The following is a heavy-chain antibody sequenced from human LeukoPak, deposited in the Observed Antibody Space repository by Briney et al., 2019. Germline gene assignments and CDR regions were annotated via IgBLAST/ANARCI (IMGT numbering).Heavy chain of an antibody. Sequence: PGGSLRLSCAASGFTFSSYAMSWVRQAPGKGLEWVSATSGSGGSTYYADSVKGRFTISRDNSKNTLYLQMNSLRAEDTAVYYCAKDPNYYDSSGYEGTMFYFDYWGQGTLVTVSS. CDR2: TSGSGGST. D-gene: IGHD3-22*01. V-gene: IGHV3-23*01. CDR3: AKDPNYYDSSGYEGTMFYFDY. J-gene: IGHJ4*02. CDR1: GFTFSSYA.